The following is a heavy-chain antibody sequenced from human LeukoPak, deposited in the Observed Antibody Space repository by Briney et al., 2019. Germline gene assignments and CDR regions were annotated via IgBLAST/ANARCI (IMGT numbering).Heavy chain of an antibody. V-gene: IGHV3-9*01. CDR3: TKVEGGSYSSSWYGGNFDY. J-gene: IGHJ4*02. Sequence: GGSLRLSCEASGFTFSSHAVSWVRQAPGKGLEWVSGINWNSGSIGYADSVKGRFTISRDNAKNSLYLQMNSLRVEDTALYYCTKVEGGSYSSSWYGGNFDYWGQGTLVTVSS. CDR2: INWNSGSI. CDR1: GFTFSSHA. D-gene: IGHD6-13*01.